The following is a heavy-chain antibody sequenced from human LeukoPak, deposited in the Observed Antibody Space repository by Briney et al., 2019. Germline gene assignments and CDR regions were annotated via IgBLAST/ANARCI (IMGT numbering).Heavy chain of an antibody. Sequence: GASVKVSCKASGYTFTSYDINWVRQATGQGLEWMGWMNPNSGNTGYAQKFQGRVTMTRNTSISTAYMELSSLRSDDTAVYYCARNYDFWSGYYLDYWGQGTLVTVSS. D-gene: IGHD3-3*01. CDR2: MNPNSGNT. CDR1: GYTFTSYD. V-gene: IGHV1-8*01. J-gene: IGHJ4*02. CDR3: ARNYDFWSGYYLDY.